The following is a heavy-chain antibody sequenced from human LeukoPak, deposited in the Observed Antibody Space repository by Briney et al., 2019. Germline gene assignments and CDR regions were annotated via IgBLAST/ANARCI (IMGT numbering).Heavy chain of an antibody. Sequence: EASVKASCKASGGTFSNYAISWVRQAPGQGLEWMGGIIPIFATANYAQKFQGRVTITADESTSTAYMELSSLRSEDTAMYYCASRQGSKAAAGRHWGQGTLVTVSS. J-gene: IGHJ4*02. CDR2: IIPIFATA. D-gene: IGHD6-13*01. CDR3: ASRQGSKAAAGRH. V-gene: IGHV1-69*01. CDR1: GGTFSNYA.